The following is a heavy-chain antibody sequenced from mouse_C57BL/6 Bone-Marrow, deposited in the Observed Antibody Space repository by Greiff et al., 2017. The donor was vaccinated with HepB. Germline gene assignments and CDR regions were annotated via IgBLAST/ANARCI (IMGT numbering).Heavy chain of an antibody. Sequence: EVQVVESGGDLVKPGGSLKLSCAASGFTFSSYGMSWVRQTPDKRLEWVATISSGGSYTYYPDSVKGRFTISRDNAKYALYLQMSSLKSEDTAMYYCARLQTGTGYFDVWGTGTTVTVSS. CDR2: ISSGGSYT. V-gene: IGHV5-6*01. D-gene: IGHD4-1*01. J-gene: IGHJ1*03. CDR3: ARLQTGTGYFDV. CDR1: GFTFSSYG.